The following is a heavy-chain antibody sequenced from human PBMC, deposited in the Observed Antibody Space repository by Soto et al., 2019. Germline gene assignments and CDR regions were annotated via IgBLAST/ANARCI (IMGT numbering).Heavy chain of an antibody. Sequence: QVQLVQSGAEVKNPGASVKVSCKASGYTFTRYGIGWARQAPGQGLEWMGWINTNNGNTKYAQNVQGRVTLTTDTSTSTTNTELRSRRSNETAIYDCARVDVYVTPSPQDDWGQGTTVIVSS. CDR1: GYTFTRYG. D-gene: IGHD3-16*01. CDR3: ARVDVYVTPSPQDD. CDR2: INTNNGNT. V-gene: IGHV1-18*01. J-gene: IGHJ6*02.